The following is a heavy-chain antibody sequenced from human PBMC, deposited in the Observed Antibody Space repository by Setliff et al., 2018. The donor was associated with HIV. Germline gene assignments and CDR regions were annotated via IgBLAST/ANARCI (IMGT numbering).Heavy chain of an antibody. D-gene: IGHD3-22*01. V-gene: IGHV1-8*01. CDR1: GYTFSSND. CDR3: ARARRDSYDRGRRNHYYIDV. J-gene: IGHJ6*03. CDR2: MNPNSGNT. Sequence: GASVKVSCKASGYTFSSNDINWVRQATGQGLEWMGWMNPNSGNTGYAQKFQGRVTMTRGTSISTAYMELNNLKFEDTAVYYCARARRDSYDRGRRNHYYIDVWGKGTTVTVSS.